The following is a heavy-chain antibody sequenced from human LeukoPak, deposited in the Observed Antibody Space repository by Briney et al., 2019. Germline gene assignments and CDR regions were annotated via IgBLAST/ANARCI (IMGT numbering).Heavy chain of an antibody. CDR3: AKYPSRYSYGRFDY. CDR2: ISGSGGST. Sequence: GGSLRLSCAASGFTFSSYAMSWVRQAPGKGPEWVSAISGSGGSTYYADSVKGRFTISRDNSKNTLYLQMNSLRAEDTAVYYCAKYPSRYSYGRFDYWGQGTLVTVSS. D-gene: IGHD5-18*01. J-gene: IGHJ4*02. V-gene: IGHV3-23*01. CDR1: GFTFSSYA.